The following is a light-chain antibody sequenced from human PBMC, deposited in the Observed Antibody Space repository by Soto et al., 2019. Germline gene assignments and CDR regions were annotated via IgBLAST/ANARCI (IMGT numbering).Light chain of an antibody. CDR1: MRDVGAYNL. CDR2: EVR. J-gene: IGLJ3*02. Sequence: QSVLNQPASVSGSAGQSITISCSGTMRDVGAYNLVSWYQQHPGTAPKLIIYEVRNRPSGISSRFSGSRSGNTASLTISGLQSEDEGDYYCSAYTARSTLVFGVGTKLTVL. CDR3: SAYTARSTLV. V-gene: IGLV2-14*01.